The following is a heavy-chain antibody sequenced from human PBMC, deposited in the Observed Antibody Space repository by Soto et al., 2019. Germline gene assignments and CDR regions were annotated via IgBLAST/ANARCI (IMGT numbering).Heavy chain of an antibody. J-gene: IGHJ3*02. Sequence: SETLSLTCTVSGGSISSSSYYWGWIRQPPGKGLEWIGSIYYSGSTYYNPSLKSRVTISVDTSKNQFSLKLSSVTAADTAVYYCARHRRGYSSGWYNLGAFDIWGQGTMVTVSS. CDR1: GGSISSSSYY. V-gene: IGHV4-39*01. CDR2: IYYSGST. D-gene: IGHD6-19*01. CDR3: ARHRRGYSSGWYNLGAFDI.